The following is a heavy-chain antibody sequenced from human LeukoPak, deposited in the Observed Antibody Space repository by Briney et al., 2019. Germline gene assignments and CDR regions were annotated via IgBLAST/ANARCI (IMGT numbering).Heavy chain of an antibody. CDR3: ARAVAGSESDY. CDR1: GFTFSIYA. J-gene: IGHJ4*02. Sequence: GGSLRLSCAASGFTFSIYAMHWVRQAPGKGLEWVAIISYDGSNKYYADSVKGRFTISRDNSKNTLYLQMNSLRAEDTAVYYCARAVAGSESDYWGQGTLVTVSS. CDR2: ISYDGSNK. D-gene: IGHD6-19*01. V-gene: IGHV3-30-3*01.